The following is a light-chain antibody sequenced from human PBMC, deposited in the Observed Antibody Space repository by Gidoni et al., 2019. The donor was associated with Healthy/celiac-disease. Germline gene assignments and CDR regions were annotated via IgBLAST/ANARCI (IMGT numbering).Light chain of an antibody. CDR2: DDS. CDR1: NIASKS. V-gene: IGLV3-21*02. Sequence: SSVPTQPPSVSVAPGQTARIPCGGNNIASKSVYWYQQKPGQAPVLVVYDDSDRPAGIPERFSGSNSGNTATLTISRVEAEDEDDYYCQVWDSSSDHVVFGGGTKLTVL. CDR3: QVWDSSSDHVV. J-gene: IGLJ2*01.